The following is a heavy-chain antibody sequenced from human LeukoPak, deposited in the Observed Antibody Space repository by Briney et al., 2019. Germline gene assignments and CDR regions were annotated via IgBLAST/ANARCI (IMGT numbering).Heavy chain of an antibody. Sequence: GGSLRLSCAASGFTFSDYYMSWIRQAPGKGLEWVSYISSSGSTIYYADSVKGRFTISRDNAKNSLYLRMNSLRAEDTAVYYCARQPPKGYSSSWYYYYYMDVWGKGTTVTISS. D-gene: IGHD6-13*01. V-gene: IGHV3-11*01. CDR1: GFTFSDYY. CDR3: ARQPPKGYSSSWYYYYYMDV. J-gene: IGHJ6*03. CDR2: ISSSGSTI.